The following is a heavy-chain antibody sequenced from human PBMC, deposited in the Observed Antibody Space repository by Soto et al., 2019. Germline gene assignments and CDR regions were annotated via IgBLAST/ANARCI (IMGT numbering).Heavy chain of an antibody. V-gene: IGHV1-2*02. CDR1: GYTFTGYY. D-gene: IGHD3-22*01. CDR3: ASEVPTTYYYDSSGYYVY. CDR2: INPNSGGT. J-gene: IGHJ4*02. Sequence: GASVKVSCKVSGYTFTGYYMHWVRQAPGQGLEWMGWINPNSGGTNYAQKFQGRVTMTRDTSISTAYMELSRLRSDDTAVYYCASEVPTTYYYDSSGYYVYWGQGTLVTV.